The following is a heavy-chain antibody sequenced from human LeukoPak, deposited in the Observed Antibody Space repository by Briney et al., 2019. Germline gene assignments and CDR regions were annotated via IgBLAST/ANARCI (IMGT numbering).Heavy chain of an antibody. CDR2: INQDGSEK. D-gene: IGHD3-3*01. V-gene: IGHV3-7*05. CDR3: AREGEYYDFWSGYPLDFYGLDV. Sequence: GESLKISCAASGFTFTSYWMSWVRQAPGKGLEWVANINQDGSEKYYVDSVKGRFTISRDNAKNSLYLQMNSLRAEDTAVYYCAREGEYYDFWSGYPLDFYGLDVWGQGTTVTVSS. J-gene: IGHJ6*02. CDR1: GFTFTSYW.